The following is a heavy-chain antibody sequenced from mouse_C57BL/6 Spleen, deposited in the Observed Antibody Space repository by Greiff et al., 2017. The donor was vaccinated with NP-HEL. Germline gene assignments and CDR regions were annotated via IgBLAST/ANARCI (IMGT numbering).Heavy chain of an antibody. D-gene: IGHD2-3*01. CDR1: GYSFTGYY. CDR2: INPSTGGT. CDR3: AVNGYYEDYAMDY. J-gene: IGHJ4*01. Sequence: VQLQQSGPELVKPGASVKISCKASGYSFTGYYMNWVKQSPEKSLEWIGEINPSTGGTTYNQKFKAKATLTVDKYSSTAYMQLKRLTSEDSAVYYCAVNGYYEDYAMDYWGQGTSVTVSS. V-gene: IGHV1-42*01.